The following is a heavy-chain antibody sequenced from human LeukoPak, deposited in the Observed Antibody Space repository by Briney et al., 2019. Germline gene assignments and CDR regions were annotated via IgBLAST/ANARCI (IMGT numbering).Heavy chain of an antibody. J-gene: IGHJ4*02. CDR3: ARSMYFDY. CDR1: GGSISSSSYY. CDR2: IYYSGST. V-gene: IGHV4-39*07. Sequence: SETLSLTCTVSGGSISSSSYYWGWIRQPPGKGLEWIGSIYYSGSTYYNPSLKSRVTISVDTSKNQFSLKLSSVTAADTAVYYCARSMYFDYWSQGTQVTVSS. D-gene: IGHD2/OR15-2a*01.